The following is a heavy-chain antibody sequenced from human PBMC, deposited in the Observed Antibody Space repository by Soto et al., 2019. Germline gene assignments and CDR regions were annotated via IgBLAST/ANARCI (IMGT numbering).Heavy chain of an antibody. CDR1: DYTFTSYG. CDR2: ISAYNGNT. J-gene: IGHJ4*02. Sequence: QVQLVQSGAEVKKPGASVKVSCKASDYTFTSYGISWVRQAPGQGLEWMGWISAYNGNTKSAQKLQGRVTMTTDKSTGTAYMKLRSLRSDDTAVYYCAREPNYFDYWGQGTLVTVSP. CDR3: AREPNYFDY. V-gene: IGHV1-18*01.